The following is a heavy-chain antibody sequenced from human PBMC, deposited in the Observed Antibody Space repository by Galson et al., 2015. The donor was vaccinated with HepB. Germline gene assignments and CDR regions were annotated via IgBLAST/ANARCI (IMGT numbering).Heavy chain of an antibody. Sequence: SVKVSCKASGGTFSSYAISWVRQAPGQGLEWMGRIIPILGIANYAQKFQGRVTITADKSTSTAYMELSSLRSEDTAVYYCARDQGSYGEWGFDYWGREPWSPSPQ. CDR1: GGTFSSYA. CDR2: IIPILGIA. J-gene: IGHJ4*02. D-gene: IGHD5-18*01. V-gene: IGHV1-69*04. CDR3: ARDQGSYGEWGFDY.